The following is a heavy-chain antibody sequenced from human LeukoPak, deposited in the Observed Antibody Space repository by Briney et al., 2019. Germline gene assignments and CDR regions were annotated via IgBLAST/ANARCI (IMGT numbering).Heavy chain of an antibody. CDR3: ARAAYSSSPDY. Sequence: PGGSLRLSCSASGFTFSTYWMVWVRQAPGKGLLWVSHIDSDGRRTGYADPVKGRFTMSKNNAKNTLYLQMNSLRAEDTAVYFCARAAYSSSPDYWGQGTLVTVSS. CDR1: GFTFSTYW. CDR2: IDSDGRRT. D-gene: IGHD6-6*01. J-gene: IGHJ4*02. V-gene: IGHV3-74*01.